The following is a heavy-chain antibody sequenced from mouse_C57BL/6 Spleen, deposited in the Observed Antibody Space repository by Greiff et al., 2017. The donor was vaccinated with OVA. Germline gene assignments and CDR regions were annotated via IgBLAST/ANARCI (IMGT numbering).Heavy chain of an antibody. CDR2: IWSGGST. CDR3: ARYDYDEGVYAMDY. D-gene: IGHD2-4*01. Sequence: VQLVESGPGLVQPSQSLSITCTVSGFSLTSYGVHWVRQSPGKGLEWLGVIWSGGSTDYNAAFISRLSISKDNSKSQVFFKMNSLQADDTAIYYCARYDYDEGVYAMDYWGQGTSVTVSS. J-gene: IGHJ4*01. CDR1: GFSLTSYG. V-gene: IGHV2-2*01.